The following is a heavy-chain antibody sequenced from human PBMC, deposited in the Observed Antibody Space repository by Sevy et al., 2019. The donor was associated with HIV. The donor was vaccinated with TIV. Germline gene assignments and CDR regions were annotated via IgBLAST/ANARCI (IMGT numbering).Heavy chain of an antibody. J-gene: IGHJ4*02. D-gene: IGHD6-19*01. CDR1: GFTFRTYG. V-gene: IGHV3-21*01. CDR3: ARGSGAVVAGNYFDY. Sequence: GGSLRLSCAASGFTFRTYGMQWVRQAPGKGLEWVSSISSGNSYIYYADSVKGRFTISRDNAKNSLYLHMNSLRAEDTAVYYCARGSGAVVAGNYFDYWGQGILVTVSS. CDR2: ISSGNSYI.